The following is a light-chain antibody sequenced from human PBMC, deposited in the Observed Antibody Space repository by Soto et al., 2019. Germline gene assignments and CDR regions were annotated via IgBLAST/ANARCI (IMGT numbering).Light chain of an antibody. CDR3: QQYSDWPPWT. J-gene: IGKJ1*01. Sequence: EIVMTQSPATLSVSPGERATLPCRASESISNRLAWYQQKFGQAPRLLLYGASTRATGIPDRFRGSGSGTEFTLTISSLQSEDFAVYYCQQYSDWPPWTFGQGTKVEIK. V-gene: IGKV3-15*01. CDR2: GAS. CDR1: ESISNR.